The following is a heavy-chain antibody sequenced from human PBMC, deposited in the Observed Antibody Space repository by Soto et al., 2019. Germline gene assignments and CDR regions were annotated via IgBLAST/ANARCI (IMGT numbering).Heavy chain of an antibody. J-gene: IGHJ4*02. V-gene: IGHV3-13*01. CDR1: GFTFSSYD. CDR2: IGTAGDT. CDR3: AKERAARGIDY. Sequence: GGSLRLSCAASGFTFSSYDMHWVRQATGKGLEWVSAIGTAGDTYYPGSVKGRFTISRENAKNSLYLQMNSLRVDDTALYYCAKERAARGIDYWGPGTLVTVSS. D-gene: IGHD6-6*01.